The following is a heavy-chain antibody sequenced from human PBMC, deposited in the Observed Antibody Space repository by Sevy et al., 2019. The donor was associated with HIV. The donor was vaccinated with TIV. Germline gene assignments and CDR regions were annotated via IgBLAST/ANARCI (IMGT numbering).Heavy chain of an antibody. V-gene: IGHV1-69*13. Sequence: ASVKVSCKASGGTFSSYAISWVRQAPGQGLEWMGGIIPIFGTANYAQKFQGRVTITADESTSTAYMELSSLRSEDTAVYYWARGGFTMVRGVPKFYFDYWGQGTLVTVSS. D-gene: IGHD3-10*01. CDR3: ARGGFTMVRGVPKFYFDY. J-gene: IGHJ4*02. CDR2: IIPIFGTA. CDR1: GGTFSSYA.